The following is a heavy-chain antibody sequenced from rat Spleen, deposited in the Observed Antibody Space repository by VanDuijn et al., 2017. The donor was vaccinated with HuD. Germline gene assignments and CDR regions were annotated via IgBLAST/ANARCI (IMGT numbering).Heavy chain of an antibody. CDR2: IIYDGSRT. CDR3: AALILVSPFDY. CDR1: GFTFSDYY. Sequence: EVQLVESDGGLVQPGRSLKLSCAASGFTFSDYYMAWVRQAPTKGLEWVATIIYDGSRTYYRDSVKGRFTISRDNAKSTLYLQMDSLRSEDTATYYCAALILVSPFDYWGQGVMVTVSS. D-gene: IGHD3-8*01. V-gene: IGHV5S10*01. J-gene: IGHJ2*01.